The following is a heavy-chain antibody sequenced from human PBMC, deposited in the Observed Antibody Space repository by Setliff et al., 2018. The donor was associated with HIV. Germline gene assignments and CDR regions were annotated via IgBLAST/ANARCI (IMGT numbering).Heavy chain of an antibody. CDR1: GYIFSRYG. V-gene: IGHV1-18*01. D-gene: IGHD1-1*01. CDR3: ARDAGTGGPGRWVDP. Sequence: ASVKVSCKISGYIFSRYGVTWVRQAPGQGLEWMGYISGYTGITHYAQNFQGRVTMTTDPSKYTAYMELGSLKYDDTGVYYCARDAGTGGPGRWVDPWGQGTMVTVSS. CDR2: ISGYTGIT. J-gene: IGHJ5*02.